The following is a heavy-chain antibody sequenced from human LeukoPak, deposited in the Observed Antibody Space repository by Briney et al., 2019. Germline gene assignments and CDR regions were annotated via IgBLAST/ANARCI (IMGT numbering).Heavy chain of an antibody. J-gene: IGHJ4*02. V-gene: IGHV3-7*03. Sequence: GGSLRLSCAASGFTFSSHWMSWVRQTPGKGLERVATIKQDGSEKYYVGSVNGRFTVSRDNAKNLLYLQMNSLRAEDTGMYYCARDFGRPTTFDYWGQGTLVTVSS. CDR3: ARDFGRPTTFDY. CDR2: IKQDGSEK. CDR1: GFTFSSHW. D-gene: IGHD3-3*01.